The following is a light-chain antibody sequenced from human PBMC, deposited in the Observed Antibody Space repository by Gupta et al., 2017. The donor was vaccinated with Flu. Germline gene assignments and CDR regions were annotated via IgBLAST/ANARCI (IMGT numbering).Light chain of an antibody. CDR2: QDN. Sequence: SPGQTASITCSGDNLGDKFVCWYQQRPGQSPVLVIYQDNKRPSGVPERFSGSNSGNTATLTISGTQSMDEGDYYCQAWDSTTGVFGGGTMLTVL. CDR3: QAWDSTTGV. J-gene: IGLJ3*02. CDR1: NLGDKF. V-gene: IGLV3-1*01.